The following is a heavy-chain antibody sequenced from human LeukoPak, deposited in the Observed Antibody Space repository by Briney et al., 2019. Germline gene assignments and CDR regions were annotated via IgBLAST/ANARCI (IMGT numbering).Heavy chain of an antibody. Sequence: ASVKVSCKASGYSFTSNYIHWVRQAPGQGLEWMGMIYPRDGSTSYAQKFQGRVTVTRDTSTSTVHMELSGLRSEDTAVYYCARDWNGDIYYWGQGTLVTVSS. CDR1: GYSFTSNY. CDR3: ARDWNGDIYY. CDR2: IYPRDGST. J-gene: IGHJ4*02. D-gene: IGHD3-3*01. V-gene: IGHV1-46*01.